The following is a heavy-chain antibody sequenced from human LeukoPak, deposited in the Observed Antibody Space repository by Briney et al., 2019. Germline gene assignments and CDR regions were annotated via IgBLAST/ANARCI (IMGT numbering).Heavy chain of an antibody. CDR2: IYYSGST. D-gene: IGHD2-15*01. CDR3: ARGDISVNDLDY. CDR1: GGSISSSSYY. J-gene: IGHJ4*02. Sequence: PSETLSLTCTVSGGSISSSSYYWGWIRQPPGKGLERIGSIYYSGSTYYNPSLKSRVTISVDTSKNQFSLKLSSVTAADTAVYYCARGDISVNDLDYWGQGTLVTVSS. V-gene: IGHV4-39*07.